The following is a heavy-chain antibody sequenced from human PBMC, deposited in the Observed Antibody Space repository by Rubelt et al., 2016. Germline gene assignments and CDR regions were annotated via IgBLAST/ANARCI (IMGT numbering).Heavy chain of an antibody. J-gene: IGHJ2*01. V-gene: IGHV3-23*01. CDR1: A. CDR3: AKFPFRSPGWYFDL. Sequence: AMSWVRQAPGKGLEWVSAISGSGGSTYYADSVKGRFTISRDNSKNTLYLQMNSLRAEDTAVYYCAKFPFRSPGWYFDLWGRGTLVTVSS. CDR2: ISGSGGST.